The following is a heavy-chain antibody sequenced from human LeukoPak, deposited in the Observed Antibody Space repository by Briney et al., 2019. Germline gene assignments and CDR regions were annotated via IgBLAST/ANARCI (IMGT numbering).Heavy chain of an antibody. D-gene: IGHD4-17*01. V-gene: IGHV4-31*11. CDR1: GGSFSGYY. J-gene: IGHJ3*02. Sequence: SETLSLTCAVYGGSFSGYYWSWIRQHPGKGLEWIGYIYYSGSTYYNPSLKSRVTISVDTSKNQFSLKLSSVTAADTAVYYCAREPNYGDYEDAFDIWGQGTMVTVSS. CDR2: IYYSGST. CDR3: AREPNYGDYEDAFDI.